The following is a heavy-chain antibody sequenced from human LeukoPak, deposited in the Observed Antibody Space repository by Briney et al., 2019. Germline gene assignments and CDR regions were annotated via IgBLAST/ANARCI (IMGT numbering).Heavy chain of an antibody. CDR1: GFTFSSYG. D-gene: IGHD3-10*01. J-gene: IGHJ6*03. CDR3: AKGGSLDYYGSGRSYHYYYMDV. V-gene: IGHV3-30*02. Sequence: GGSLRLSCAASGFTFSSYGMHWVRQAPGKGLEWVAFIRYDGSNKYYADSVKGRFTISRDNSKNTLYLQMNSLRAEDTAVYYCAKGGSLDYYGSGRSYHYYYMDVWGKGTTVAVSS. CDR2: IRYDGSNK.